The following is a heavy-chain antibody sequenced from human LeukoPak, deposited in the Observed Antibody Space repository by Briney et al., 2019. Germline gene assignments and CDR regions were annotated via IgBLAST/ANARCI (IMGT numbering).Heavy chain of an antibody. V-gene: IGHV3-23*01. CDR3: AKDPPLYNSDYSYIDY. CDR2: IRDNGGTT. CDR1: GLTFSSYA. J-gene: IGHJ4*01. D-gene: IGHD6-25*01. Sequence: GGSLRLSCAASGLTFSSYAMSWVRQAPGKGLEWVSAIRDNGGTTYYAYSVKGRFTISRDNSKNTLYLQMSSPSPEDTALYYCAKDPPLYNSDYSYIDYSGDRNLVTPSS.